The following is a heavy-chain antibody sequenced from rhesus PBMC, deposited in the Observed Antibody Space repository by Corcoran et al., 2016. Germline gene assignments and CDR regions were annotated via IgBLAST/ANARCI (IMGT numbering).Heavy chain of an antibody. CDR3: AREGFRIHQKYYYGLDS. CDR2: ITYSGST. Sequence: QVQLQESGPGLVKPSETLSLTCAVSGGSISSGYYYWSWIRQPPGKGLEWIGYITYSGSTSYNPSLKRRVTISRDPSKNQFSLKLSSVTAADPAVYYCAREGFRIHQKYYYGLDSWGQGVVVTVSS. CDR1: GGSISSGYYY. V-gene: IGHV4-122*02. D-gene: IGHD4-23*01. J-gene: IGHJ6*01.